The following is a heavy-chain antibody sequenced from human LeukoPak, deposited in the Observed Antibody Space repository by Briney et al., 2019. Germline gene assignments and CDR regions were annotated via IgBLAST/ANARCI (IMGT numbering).Heavy chain of an antibody. V-gene: IGHV3-74*01. J-gene: IGHJ4*02. Sequence: PGGSLRLSCAASGFTFTSYWMSWVRQGPGKGLLWVSRISADGSTTTYADSVKGRFTIPRDNAMNTVYLEMNSLRPEDTATYYCTTSVTLRYFDSWGQGALVTVSS. D-gene: IGHD1-1*01. CDR3: TTSVTLRYFDS. CDR2: ISADGSTT. CDR1: GFTFTSYW.